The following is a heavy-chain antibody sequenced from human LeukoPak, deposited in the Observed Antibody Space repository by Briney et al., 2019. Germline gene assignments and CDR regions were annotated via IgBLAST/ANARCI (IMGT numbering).Heavy chain of an antibody. CDR1: GFTLSSYA. D-gene: IGHD6-6*01. Sequence: GGSLRLSCAASGFTLSSYAMHWVRQAPGKGLEWVAVISYDGSNKYYADSVKGRFTISRDNSKNTLYLRMNSLRAEDTAVYYCARVHSSSTGFDYWGQGTLVTVSS. CDR3: ARVHSSSTGFDY. CDR2: ISYDGSNK. J-gene: IGHJ4*02. V-gene: IGHV3-30*01.